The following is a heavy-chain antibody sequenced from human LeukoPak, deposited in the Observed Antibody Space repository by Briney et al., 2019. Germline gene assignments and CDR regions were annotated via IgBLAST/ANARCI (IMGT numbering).Heavy chain of an antibody. D-gene: IGHD5-24*01. CDR1: GYTFTSYS. J-gene: IGHJ4*02. CDR2: IIPIFGTA. V-gene: IGHV1-69*06. Sequence: ASVKVSRKASGYTFTSYSITWVRQAPGQGLEWMGGIIPIFGTANYAQKFQGRVTITADKSTSTAYMELSSLRSEDTAVYYCASRDGYNPDFDYWGQGTLVTVSS. CDR3: ASRDGYNPDFDY.